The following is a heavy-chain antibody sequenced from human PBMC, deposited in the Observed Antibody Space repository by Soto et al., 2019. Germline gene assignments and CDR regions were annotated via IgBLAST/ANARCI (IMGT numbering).Heavy chain of an antibody. D-gene: IGHD6-19*01. J-gene: IGHJ6*02. CDR2: IYTSGST. CDR3: ARDLAVAGTDYYYGMDV. CDR1: GGSISSYY. V-gene: IGHV4-4*07. Sequence: SETLSLTCTVSGGSISSYYWSWIRQPAGKGLEWIGRIYTSGSTNYNPSPKSRVTMSVDPSKNQFSLKLSSVTAADTAVYYCARDLAVAGTDYYYGMDVWGQGTTVTVSS.